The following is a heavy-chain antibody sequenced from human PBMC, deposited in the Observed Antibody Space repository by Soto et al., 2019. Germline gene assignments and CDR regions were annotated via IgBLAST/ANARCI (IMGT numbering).Heavy chain of an antibody. J-gene: IGHJ4*02. V-gene: IGHV3-21*01. D-gene: IGHD4-4*01. CDR2: ISSSSSYI. Sequence: GGSLRLSCAASGFTFSSYSMNWVRQAPGRGPEWVSSISSSSSYIYSADSVKGRFTISRDNAKNSLYLQMNSLRAEDTAVYYCAREDYSNFDYWGQGTLVTVS. CDR1: GFTFSSYS. CDR3: AREDYSNFDY.